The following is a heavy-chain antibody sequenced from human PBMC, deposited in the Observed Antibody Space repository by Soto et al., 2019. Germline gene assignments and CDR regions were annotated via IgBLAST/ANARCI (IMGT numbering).Heavy chain of an antibody. CDR3: ARDPSPSWYSSGWQQRAWFDP. V-gene: IGHV3-74*01. D-gene: IGHD6-25*01. CDR1: GFTFSSYW. CDR2: INSDGSST. Sequence: GGSLRLSCAASGFTFSSYWMHWVRQAPGKGLVWVSRINSDGSSTSYADSVKGRFTISRDNAKNTLYLQMNSLRAEDTAVYYCARDPSPSWYSSGWQQRAWFDPWGQGTLVTVSS. J-gene: IGHJ5*02.